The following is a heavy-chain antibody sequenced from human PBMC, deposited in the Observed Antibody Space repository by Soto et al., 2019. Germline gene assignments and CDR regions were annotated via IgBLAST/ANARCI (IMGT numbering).Heavy chain of an antibody. V-gene: IGHV4-39*01. CDR2: IDYNGVT. J-gene: IGHJ4*02. CDR1: GGSIYRSGYY. D-gene: IGHD2-15*01. CDR3: GKVLVGATGHTDSDS. Sequence: KPSETLSLTCTVSGGSIYRSGYYWGWIRQPPGRGLEWIGNIDYNGVTYSNPSLKGRVTISRDTSKNQFSLKLTSVTAADTALYYCGKVLVGATGHTDSDSWGPGTLVTVSS.